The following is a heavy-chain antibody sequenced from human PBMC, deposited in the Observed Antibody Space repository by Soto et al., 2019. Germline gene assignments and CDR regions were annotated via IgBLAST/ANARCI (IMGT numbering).Heavy chain of an antibody. CDR2: IIPIIGPA. V-gene: IGHV1-69*01. CDR1: GGTFTYYG. Sequence: QVQLVQSGAEVKRPGSSVKLSCKASGGTFTYYGISWVRQAPGQGLEWMGGIIPIIGPATYAQKFQGRVTITADQXTXTAYMELSSLGSEDTALYYCARDLGTTIAGPPRRETYGGLDPWGQGNLVTVSS. J-gene: IGHJ5*02. D-gene: IGHD3-22*01. CDR3: ARDLGTTIAGPPRRETYGGLDP.